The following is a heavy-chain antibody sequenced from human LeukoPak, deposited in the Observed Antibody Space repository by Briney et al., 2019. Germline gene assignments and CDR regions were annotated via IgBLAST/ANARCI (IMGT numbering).Heavy chain of an antibody. V-gene: IGHV3-23*01. Sequence: GGSLRLSCAASGFTFSSYAMSWVRQAPGKGLEWVSAISGSGGSTYYGDSVKGRFTIYRDNAKNTVYLQMNSLRAEDTAVYYCAKGRSLVFVDYWGQGTLVTVSS. D-gene: IGHD2-21*01. CDR2: ISGSGGST. CDR3: AKGRSLVFVDY. J-gene: IGHJ4*02. CDR1: GFTFSSYA.